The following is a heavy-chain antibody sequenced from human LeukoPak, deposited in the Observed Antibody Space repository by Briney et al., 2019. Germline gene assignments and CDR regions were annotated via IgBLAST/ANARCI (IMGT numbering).Heavy chain of an antibody. Sequence: SETLSLTCTVSGGSISSSSYYWGWIRQPPGKGLEWIGSIYYSGSTYYNPSLKSRVTISVDTSKNQFSLKLSSVTAADTAVYYCARPRIAATGAFDYWGRGTLATVSS. CDR2: IYYSGST. V-gene: IGHV4-39*01. CDR3: ARPRIAATGAFDY. D-gene: IGHD6-13*01. CDR1: GGSISSSSYY. J-gene: IGHJ4*02.